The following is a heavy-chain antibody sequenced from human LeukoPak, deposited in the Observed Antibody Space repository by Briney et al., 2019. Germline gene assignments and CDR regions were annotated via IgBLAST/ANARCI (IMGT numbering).Heavy chain of an antibody. CDR2: IYPGDSDT. CDR3: ATNTMFRGIHAFDI. J-gene: IGHJ3*02. D-gene: IGHD3-10*01. Sequence: HGESQKISCKGSGYSFTSYWIGWVRQMPGKGLEWMGIIYPGDSDTRYSPPFQGQVTISADKSISTAYLQWSSLKASDSAMYYCATNTMFRGIHAFDIWGQGTMVTVSS. CDR1: GYSFTSYW. V-gene: IGHV5-51*01.